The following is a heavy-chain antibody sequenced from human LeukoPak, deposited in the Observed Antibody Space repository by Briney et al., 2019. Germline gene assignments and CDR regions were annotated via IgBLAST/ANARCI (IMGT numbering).Heavy chain of an antibody. V-gene: IGHV1-18*01. Sequence: ASVKVSCKASGYIFTTFVITWVRQAPGQGLEWMGWISGYNGNTNYAQKLQDRVTMTTDTSTSTAYMELRSLRSDDTAVYYCARGLVPAAPYYYYYYMDVWGKGTTVTISS. CDR3: ARGLVPAAPYYYYYYMDV. D-gene: IGHD2-2*01. J-gene: IGHJ6*03. CDR1: GYIFTTFV. CDR2: ISGYNGNT.